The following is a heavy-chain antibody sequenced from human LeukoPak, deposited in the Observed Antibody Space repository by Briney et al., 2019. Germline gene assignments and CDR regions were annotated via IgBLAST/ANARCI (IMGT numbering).Heavy chain of an antibody. CDR2: ISYDGSNK. CDR1: GFTFSSYG. Sequence: GGSLRLSCAASGFTFSSYGMHWVRQAPGKGLEWVAVISYDGSNKYYADSVKGRFTISRDNSKNTLYLQMNSLRAEDTAVYYCANDYCGGDCSYFDYWGQGTLVTVSS. J-gene: IGHJ4*02. V-gene: IGHV3-30*18. D-gene: IGHD2-21*02. CDR3: ANDYCGGDCSYFDY.